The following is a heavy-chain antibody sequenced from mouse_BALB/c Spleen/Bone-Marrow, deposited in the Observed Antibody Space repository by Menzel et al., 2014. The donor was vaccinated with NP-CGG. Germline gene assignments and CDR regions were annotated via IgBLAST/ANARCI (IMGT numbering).Heavy chain of an antibody. D-gene: IGHD2-2*01. J-gene: IGHJ2*01. Sequence: EVKLVESGAELVKPGASVKLSCTASGFNIKDTYIHWVKQRPEQGLEWIGRIDPANDNTKYDPKFQGKATITADTSTSTAYLQLSSLTSEDTAVYYCARYVYGYYFDYWGQGTTLTVSS. V-gene: IGHV14-3*02. CDR2: IDPANDNT. CDR3: ARYVYGYYFDY. CDR1: GFNIKDTY.